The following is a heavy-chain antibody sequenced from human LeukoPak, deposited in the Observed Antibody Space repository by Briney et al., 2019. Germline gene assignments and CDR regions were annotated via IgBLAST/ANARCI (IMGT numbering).Heavy chain of an antibody. CDR1: GFTHSSHW. Sequence: GGSLRLSCAASGFTHSSHWMSWVRQAPGKGLEWVANINQDGNEKYYVDSVKGRFTVSRDNAKNSLFLQMNSLRAEDTAVYYCGTRAYWGQGTLVTVSS. V-gene: IGHV3-7*01. J-gene: IGHJ4*02. CDR3: GTRAY. CDR2: INQDGNEK.